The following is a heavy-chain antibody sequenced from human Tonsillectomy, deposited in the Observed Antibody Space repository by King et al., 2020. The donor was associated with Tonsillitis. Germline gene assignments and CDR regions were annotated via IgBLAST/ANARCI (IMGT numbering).Heavy chain of an antibody. CDR2: ISGSGGST. J-gene: IGHJ5*02. CDR1: GFTFSSYA. Sequence: VQLVESGGGLVQPGGSLRLSCAASGFTFSSYAMSWVRQAPGKGLEWVSAISGSGGSTYYADSVKGRFTISRDNSKNTLYLQMNSLRAEDTAVYYCATKSQGPGYCGSGSYADGPNNWFDPWGQGTLVTVSS. V-gene: IGHV3-23*04. CDR3: ATKSQGPGYCGSGSYADGPNNWFDP. D-gene: IGHD3-10*01.